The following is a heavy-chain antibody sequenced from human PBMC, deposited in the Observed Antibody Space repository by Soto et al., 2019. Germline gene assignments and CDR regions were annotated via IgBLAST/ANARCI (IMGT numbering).Heavy chain of an antibody. D-gene: IGHD3-22*01. J-gene: IGHJ5*02. Sequence: SVKVFCNTSGGTFGSDAITWLRQAPGQGLEWVGRIIPIFGTTNYAQNLPGRVTISADKSTLTSYMELHSLTSDDTALYYCARDRTDSGYYTNWLDPWGQGTQVTVSS. CDR2: IIPIFGTT. CDR1: GGTFGSDA. CDR3: ARDRTDSGYYTNWLDP. V-gene: IGHV1-69*06.